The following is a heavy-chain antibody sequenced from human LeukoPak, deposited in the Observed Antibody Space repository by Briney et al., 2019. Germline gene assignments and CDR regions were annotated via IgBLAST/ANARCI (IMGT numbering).Heavy chain of an antibody. CDR1: GFTFSSYS. V-gene: IGHV3-21*01. D-gene: IGHD3-10*01. J-gene: IGHJ4*02. Sequence: PGGSLRLSCAASGFTFSSYSMNWVRQAPGKGLEWVSSISSSSSYIYYADSVKGRFTISRDNAKNSLYLQMNSLRAEDTAVYYCARGMVRGVQFDYWGQGTLVTVSS. CDR2: ISSSSSYI. CDR3: ARGMVRGVQFDY.